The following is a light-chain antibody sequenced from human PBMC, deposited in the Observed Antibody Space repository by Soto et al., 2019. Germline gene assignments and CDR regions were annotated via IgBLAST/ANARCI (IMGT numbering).Light chain of an antibody. CDR3: HQRSTWPLT. V-gene: IGKV3-11*01. CDR1: QSVRSY. J-gene: IGKJ4*01. CDR2: DAS. Sequence: EIVLTQSPATLSLSPGERATLSCRASQSVRSYLVWYQQKPGQAPRLLIYDASNRATGIPARFSGSGSGADFPLTISSLGPEDFAVYYCHQRSTWPLTFGGGTKVDIK.